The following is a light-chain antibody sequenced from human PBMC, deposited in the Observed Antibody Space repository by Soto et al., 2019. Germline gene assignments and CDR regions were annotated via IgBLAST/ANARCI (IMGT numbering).Light chain of an antibody. CDR1: QSISFW. J-gene: IGKJ3*01. Sequence: DIQMTQSPSTLSASVGDRVTITCRSSQSISFWLAWYQQKPGKAPKLLIYDASTLYSGVPSRFSGSRSGTEFTLTISSLQPDDFATYYCQHYNDFLLIFGPGTTVDIK. CDR2: DAS. V-gene: IGKV1-5*01. CDR3: QHYNDFLLI.